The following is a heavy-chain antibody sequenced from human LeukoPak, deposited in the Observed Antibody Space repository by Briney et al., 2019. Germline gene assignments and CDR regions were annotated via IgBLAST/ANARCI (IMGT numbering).Heavy chain of an antibody. J-gene: IGHJ4*02. V-gene: IGHV3-48*03. CDR3: ARETIAVADPGCFGY. CDR2: ISSSGSTI. CDR1: GFTFSSYE. D-gene: IGHD6-19*01. Sequence: GGSLRLSCAAPGFTFSSYEMNWVRQAPGKGLEWVSYISSSGSTIYYADSVKGRFTISRDNAKNSLYLQMNSLRAEDTAVYYCARETIAVADPGCFGYWGQGTLVTVSS.